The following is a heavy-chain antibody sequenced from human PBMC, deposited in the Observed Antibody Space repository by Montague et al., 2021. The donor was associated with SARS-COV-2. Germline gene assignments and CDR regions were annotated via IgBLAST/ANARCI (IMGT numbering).Heavy chain of an antibody. Sequence: SETLSLTCTVSGDSVSHDFWTWIRQPPGKGLEWIGYVYYSRSSSYNPSPRGRVSIAVDTSKNQFSLRLSTVTAADTAIYYCVRDPAPSGSGSFYGYWGQGTLVAVSS. J-gene: IGHJ4*02. CDR1: GDSVSHDF. CDR3: VRDPAPSGSGSFYGY. CDR2: VYYSRSS. D-gene: IGHD2/OR15-2a*01. V-gene: IGHV4-59*02.